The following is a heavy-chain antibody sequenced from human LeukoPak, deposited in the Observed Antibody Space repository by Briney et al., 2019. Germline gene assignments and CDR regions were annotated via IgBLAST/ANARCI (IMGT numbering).Heavy chain of an antibody. D-gene: IGHD6-13*01. CDR1: GGSISSSSYY. Sequence: SETLSLTCTVSGGSISSSSYYWGWIRQPPGKGLEWIGSIFYSGSTYYSPSLKSRVTISIDTSKNQFSLELTSVTAADTAVYYCARERIAAAGSVDYWGQGTLVTVSS. CDR3: ARERIAAAGSVDY. V-gene: IGHV4-39*07. J-gene: IGHJ4*02. CDR2: IFYSGST.